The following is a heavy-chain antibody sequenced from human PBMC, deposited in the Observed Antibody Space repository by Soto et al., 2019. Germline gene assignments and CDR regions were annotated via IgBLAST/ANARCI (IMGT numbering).Heavy chain of an antibody. CDR1: VFTFISYA. CDR3: VKVAASYYYGMDV. D-gene: IGHD2-15*01. V-gene: IGHV3-64D*06. Sequence: GWSLRLACSSSVFTFISYAMQWVRQSPGKGLEYVSAISSNGGSTYYADSVKGRFTISRDNSKNTLYLQMSSLRAEDTAVYYCVKVAASYYYGMDVWGQGTTVTVSS. CDR2: ISSNGGST. J-gene: IGHJ6*02.